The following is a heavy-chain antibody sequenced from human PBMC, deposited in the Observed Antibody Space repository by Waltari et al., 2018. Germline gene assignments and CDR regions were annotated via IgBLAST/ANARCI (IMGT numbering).Heavy chain of an antibody. D-gene: IGHD3-10*01. CDR3: ARGINSDF. CDR2: IKQDGSEK. CDR1: GFIFSSYW. Sequence: EVQLVESGGGLVQPGGSLRLSCGTSGFIFSSYWMTWIRQAPGKGLEWVANIKQDGSEKYYVDSVKGRFTISRDNGNNSLYLEMNSLRAEDTAIYYCARGINSDFWAQGTLVTVSS. V-gene: IGHV3-7*04. J-gene: IGHJ4*02.